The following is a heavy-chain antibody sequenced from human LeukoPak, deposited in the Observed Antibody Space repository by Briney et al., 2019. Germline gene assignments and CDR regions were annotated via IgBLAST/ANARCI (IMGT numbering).Heavy chain of an antibody. J-gene: IGHJ5*02. Sequence: ASVKVSCKASGYTFASYYVHWVRQAPGQGLEWRGIFNLSGAGTNYAQKFQGRVAMTRDMSTSTVYMELSSLRSEDTAVYYCARAGYSYGSGWFDPWGQGTLVTVSS. CDR1: GYTFASYY. CDR2: FNLSGAGT. CDR3: ARAGYSYGSGWFDP. D-gene: IGHD5-18*01. V-gene: IGHV1-46*01.